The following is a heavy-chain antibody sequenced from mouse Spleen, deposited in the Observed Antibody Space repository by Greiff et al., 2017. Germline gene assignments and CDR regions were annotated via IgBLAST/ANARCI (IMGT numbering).Heavy chain of an antibody. CDR1: GYTFTSYW. CDR3: ARMGYGSSYAMDY. CDR2: IDPSDSYT. V-gene: IGHV1-59*01. J-gene: IGHJ4*01. D-gene: IGHD1-1*01. Sequence: VQLQQPGAELVRPGTSVKLSCKASGYTFTSYWMHWVKQRPGQGLEWIGVIDPSDSYTNYNQKFKGKATLTVDTSSSTAYMQLSSLTSEDSAVYYCARMGYGSSYAMDYWGQGTSVTVSS.